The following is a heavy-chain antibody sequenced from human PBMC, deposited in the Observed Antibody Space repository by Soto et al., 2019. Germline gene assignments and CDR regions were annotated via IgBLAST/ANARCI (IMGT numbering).Heavy chain of an antibody. Sequence: SETVSLTCTVSGCSISSYYWSWIRQPPGKGLEWIGYIYYSGSTNYNPSLKSRVTISVDTSKNQFSLKLSSVTAADTAVYYCAKVNDFWTGYYSTNWFDPWGQGTLVTVSS. D-gene: IGHD3-3*01. J-gene: IGHJ5*02. CDR2: IYYSGST. V-gene: IGHV4-59*01. CDR3: AKVNDFWTGYYSTNWFDP. CDR1: GCSISSYY.